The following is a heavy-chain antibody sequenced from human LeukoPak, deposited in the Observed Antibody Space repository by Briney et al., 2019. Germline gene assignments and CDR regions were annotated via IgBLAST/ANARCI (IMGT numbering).Heavy chain of an antibody. V-gene: IGHV3-23*01. D-gene: IGHD6-19*01. Sequence: GGSVRLSCAASGFTFSNYAMSWVRQAPGKGLEWVSAISGSGGSTYSADSVKGRFTISRDNSKNTLYLQMNSLRAEDTAVYYCAKDLYSSGWYYFDYWGQGTLVTVSS. J-gene: IGHJ4*02. CDR3: AKDLYSSGWYYFDY. CDR1: GFTFSNYA. CDR2: ISGSGGST.